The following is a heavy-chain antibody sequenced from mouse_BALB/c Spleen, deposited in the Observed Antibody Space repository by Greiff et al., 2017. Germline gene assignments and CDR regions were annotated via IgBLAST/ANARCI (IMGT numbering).Heavy chain of an antibody. CDR3: VSLWSYAMDY. D-gene: IGHD1-1*02. V-gene: IGHV10-1*02. J-gene: IGHJ4*01. Sequence: VKDRFTISRDDSQSMLYLQMNNLKTEDTAMYYCVSLWSYAMDYWGQGTSVTVSS.